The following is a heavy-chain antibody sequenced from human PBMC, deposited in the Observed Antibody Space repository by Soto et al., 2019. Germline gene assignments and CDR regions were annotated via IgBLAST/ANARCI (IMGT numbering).Heavy chain of an antibody. CDR2: INPNSGGT. CDR1: GYTFTTYG. D-gene: IGHD6-19*01. Sequence: ASVKVSCKASGYTFTTYGISWVRQAPGQGLEWMGWINPNSGGTNYAQKFQGRVTMTRDTSISTAYMELSRLRSDDTAVYYCAKDPVAGSYFDYWGQGTLVTVSS. J-gene: IGHJ4*02. CDR3: AKDPVAGSYFDY. V-gene: IGHV1-2*02.